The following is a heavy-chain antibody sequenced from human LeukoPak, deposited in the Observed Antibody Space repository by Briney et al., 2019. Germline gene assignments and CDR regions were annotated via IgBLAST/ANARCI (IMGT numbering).Heavy chain of an antibody. CDR3: ARGLDCSGGICYSNWFDP. V-gene: IGHV3-21*01. J-gene: IGHJ5*02. CDR2: ISSITTDI. D-gene: IGHD2-15*01. CDR1: AFTFSSNN. Sequence: GGSLTLSCAASAFTFSSNNTNWVRQAPGKGLEWVSSISSITTDISHTDSVKGRLTISTDTTKNSLFLQMNSLRAQDPAVYSSARGLDCSGGICYSNWFDPWGQGTLVTVPS.